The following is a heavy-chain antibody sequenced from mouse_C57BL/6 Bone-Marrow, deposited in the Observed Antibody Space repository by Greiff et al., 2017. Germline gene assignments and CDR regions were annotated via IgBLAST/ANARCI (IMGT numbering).Heavy chain of an antibody. V-gene: IGHV14-4*01. CDR3: TRIAY. Sequence: EVKLQESGAELVRPGASVKLSCTASGFTINDDYMHWVKQRPEQGLEWIGWIDPENGDTEYASKFQGKATITVDTSSNTAYLQLSSLTSEDTAVYYGTRIAYWGQGTLVTVSA. CDR2: IDPENGDT. CDR1: GFTINDDY. J-gene: IGHJ3*01.